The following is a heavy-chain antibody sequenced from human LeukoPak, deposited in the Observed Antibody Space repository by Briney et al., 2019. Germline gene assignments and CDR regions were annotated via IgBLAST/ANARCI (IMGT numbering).Heavy chain of an antibody. V-gene: IGHV4-61*01. CDR1: GGSVSSGSYY. J-gene: IGHJ4*02. CDR3: ARDPLGYCSSTRCQHMD. D-gene: IGHD2-2*01. CDR2: IYYSGST. Sequence: PSETLSLTCTVSGGSVSSGSYYWSWIRQPPGKGLEWIGYIYYSGSTDYNPSLKSRVTISVDTSKNQFSLKLSSVTAADTAVYYCARDPLGYCSSTRCQHMDWGQGTLVTVSS.